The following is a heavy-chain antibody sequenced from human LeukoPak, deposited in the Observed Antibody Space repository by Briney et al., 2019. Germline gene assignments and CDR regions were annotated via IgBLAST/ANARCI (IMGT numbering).Heavy chain of an antibody. V-gene: IGHV4-34*01. Sequence: SETLSLTCAVYGGSFSGYYWSWIRQPPGKGLEWIGEINHSGSTNYNPSLKGRVTISVDTSKNQFSLKLSSVTAADTAVYYCAVGYCSSTSCYRGARRLGYWGQGTLVTVSS. CDR1: GGSFSGYY. CDR3: AVGYCSSTSCYRGARRLGY. D-gene: IGHD2-2*01. J-gene: IGHJ4*02. CDR2: INHSGST.